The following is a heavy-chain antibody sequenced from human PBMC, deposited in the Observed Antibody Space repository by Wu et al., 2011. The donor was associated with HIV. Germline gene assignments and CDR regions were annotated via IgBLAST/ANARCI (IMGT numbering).Heavy chain of an antibody. Sequence: QVQLVQSGAEVKKPGASVKISCKASGYTFTDYYIHWVRQAPGQGLEWMGGIIPILGTVKYAQKFQGRVTITADKSTSTAYMELSSLRSEDTAIYYCARDLGGDEDHWGQGTLVTVSS. CDR3: ARDLGGDEDH. J-gene: IGHJ4*02. CDR2: IIPILGTV. D-gene: IGHD2-21*01. V-gene: IGHV1-69*06. CDR1: GYTFTDYY.